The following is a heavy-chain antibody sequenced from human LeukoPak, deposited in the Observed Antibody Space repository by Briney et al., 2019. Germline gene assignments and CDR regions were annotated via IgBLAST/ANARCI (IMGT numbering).Heavy chain of an antibody. J-gene: IGHJ4*02. D-gene: IGHD1-26*01. CDR2: ISGSGGDT. Sequence: GGSLRLSCAASGFTFSSYAMNWVRQAPGKGLEWVSISGSGGDTYYADSVKGRFTISRDNSKNTPYLQMNSLRAEDTAVYYCAKVSGSYYSFDYWGQGTLVTVSS. CDR1: GFTFSSYA. V-gene: IGHV3-23*01. CDR3: AKVSGSYYSFDY.